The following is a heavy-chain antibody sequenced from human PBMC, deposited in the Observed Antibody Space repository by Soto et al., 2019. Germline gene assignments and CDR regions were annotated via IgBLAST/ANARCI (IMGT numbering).Heavy chain of an antibody. CDR1: GFTFSSYA. CDR3: ASRSSRWHFAY. Sequence: PGGSLRLSCAASGFTFSSYAMSWVRQAPGKGLEWVSVISGSGGSTYYADSVKGRFTISRDNSKNTLYLQMNSLRAEDTAVYYCASRSSRWHFAYWGQGTVVPVSS. J-gene: IGHJ4*02. D-gene: IGHD6-19*01. CDR2: ISGSGGST. V-gene: IGHV3-23*01.